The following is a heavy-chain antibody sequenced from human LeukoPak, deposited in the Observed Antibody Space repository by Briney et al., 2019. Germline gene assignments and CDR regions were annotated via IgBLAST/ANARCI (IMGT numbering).Heavy chain of an antibody. Sequence: SETLSLTCAVYGGSFSGYYWSWIRQPPGKGLEWIGEINHSGSTNYNPPLKSRVTISVDTSKNQFSLKLSSVTAADTAVYYCARWEFQNFDYWGQGTLVTVSS. CDR3: ARWEFQNFDY. V-gene: IGHV4-34*01. D-gene: IGHD3-10*01. CDR2: INHSGST. CDR1: GGSFSGYY. J-gene: IGHJ4*02.